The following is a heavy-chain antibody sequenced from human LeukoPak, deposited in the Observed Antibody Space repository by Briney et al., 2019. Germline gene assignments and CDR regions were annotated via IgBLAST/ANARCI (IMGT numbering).Heavy chain of an antibody. CDR3: ARGSSSNSWYFDY. D-gene: IGHD6-13*01. CDR1: GDSVSSNSAT. CDR2: TYYRSKWFN. J-gene: IGHJ4*02. Sequence: SQTLSLTCDISGDSVSSNSATWTWIRQSPSSGLEWLGRTYYRSKWFNDYAVSVKSRITINPDTSKNQFSLQLNSVTPEDTAVYYCARGSSSNSWYFDYWGQGTLVTVSS. V-gene: IGHV6-1*01.